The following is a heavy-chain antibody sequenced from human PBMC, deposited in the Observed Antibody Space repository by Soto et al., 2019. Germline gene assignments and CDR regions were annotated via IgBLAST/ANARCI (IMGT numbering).Heavy chain of an antibody. CDR2: ISTYNGDT. V-gene: IGHV1-18*01. CDR3: ARAGAAPYYYYGMDV. J-gene: IGHJ6*02. CDR1: GYTFSTSG. D-gene: IGHD2-15*01. Sequence: QVQLVQSGAEVRKPGASVKVSCKASGYTFSTSGMSRLRQAPGQGLEWMGWISTYNGDTNDAPKFQDRVTMTSDTSTSTVYIELRSLRSDDTAVYYCARAGAAPYYYYGMDVWGQGTRVTVSS.